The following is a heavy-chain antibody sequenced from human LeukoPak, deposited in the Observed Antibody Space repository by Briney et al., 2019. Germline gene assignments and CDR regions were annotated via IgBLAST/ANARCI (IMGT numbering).Heavy chain of an antibody. CDR3: ARGEYSNGYPYRLDS. CDR2: MNPNSGNT. V-gene: IGHV1-8*03. J-gene: IGHJ4*02. CDR1: GYTFTNYD. D-gene: IGHD5-18*01. Sequence: ASVRVSCKTSGYTFTNYDINWVRQAPGQGLEWMGWMNPNSGNTGYSQNFQGRLTITTNTSMNTAYMELSGLRSDDTAMYYCARGEYSNGYPYRLDSWGQGTLVTVSS.